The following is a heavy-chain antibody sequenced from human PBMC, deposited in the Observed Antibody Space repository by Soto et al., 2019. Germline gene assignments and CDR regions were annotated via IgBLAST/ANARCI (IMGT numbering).Heavy chain of an antibody. J-gene: IGHJ6*03. CDR1: GYTFTGYY. CDR2: INPNSGGT. D-gene: IGHD6-13*01. V-gene: IGHV1-2*04. Sequence: GASVKVSCKASGYTFTGYYMHWVRQAPGQGLEWMGWINPNSGGTNYAQKFQGWVTMTRDTSISTAYMELSRLRSDDTAVYYCARGAYFCWYGYYYYYIYVCGKGTTVPVSS. CDR3: ARGAYFCWYGYYYYYIYV.